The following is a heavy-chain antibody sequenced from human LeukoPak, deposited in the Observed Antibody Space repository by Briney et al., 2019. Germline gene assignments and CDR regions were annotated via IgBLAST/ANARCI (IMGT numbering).Heavy chain of an antibody. CDR3: AREGSSGYYDY. J-gene: IGHJ4*02. D-gene: IGHD3-22*01. CDR1: GGSISSGGYS. CDR2: IYHSGST. Sequence: SQTLSLTCAVSGGSISSGGYSWSWIRQPPGQGLEWIGYIYHSGSTYYNPSHKSRVTISVDRSKNQFSLKLSSVTAADTAVYYCAREGSSGYYDYWGQGTLVTVSS. V-gene: IGHV4-30-2*01.